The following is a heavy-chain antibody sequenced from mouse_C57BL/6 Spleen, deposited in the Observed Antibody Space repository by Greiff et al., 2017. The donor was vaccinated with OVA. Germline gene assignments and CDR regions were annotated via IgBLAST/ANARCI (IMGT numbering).Heavy chain of an antibody. CDR2: IDPSDSET. Sequence: QVQLQQPGAELVRPGSSVKLSCKASGYTFTSYWMHWVKQRPIQGLEWIGNIDPSDSETHYNQKFKDKATLTVDKSSRTAYMQLSSLTSEDSAVYYCARLYRTTVVATDYDARDDWGQGTSVTVSS. J-gene: IGHJ4*01. D-gene: IGHD1-1*01. V-gene: IGHV1-52*01. CDR3: ARLYRTTVVATDYDARDD. CDR1: GYTFTSYW.